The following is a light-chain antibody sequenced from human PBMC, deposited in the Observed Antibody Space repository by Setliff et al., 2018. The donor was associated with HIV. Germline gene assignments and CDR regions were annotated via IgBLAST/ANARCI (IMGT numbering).Light chain of an antibody. CDR1: NIGSKS. CDR2: YDT. V-gene: IGLV3-21*04. CDR3: QLWDNNSDHVV. Sequence: LTQPPSVSVAPGKTARITCGGNNIGSKSVHWYQQKPGQAPVMVIYYDTARPPGIPDRFSGSNSGDTATLTISRVEDGDEAAYYCQLWDNNSDHVVFGGGTKVTVL. J-gene: IGLJ2*01.